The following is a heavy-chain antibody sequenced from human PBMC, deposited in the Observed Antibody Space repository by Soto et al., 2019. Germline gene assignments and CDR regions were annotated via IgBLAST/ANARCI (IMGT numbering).Heavy chain of an antibody. J-gene: IGHJ5*02. CDR3: AFNWNYDEWFDP. V-gene: IGHV1-3*05. Sequence: QVQLVQSGAEEKKPGASVKVSCKASGYTFTSYAMHWVRQAPGQRLEWMGWINAGNGNTKYSQKFQGRVTITRDTSASTAYVELSSLRSEDTAVYYCAFNWNYDEWFDPWGQGTLVTVSS. CDR1: GYTFTSYA. CDR2: INAGNGNT. D-gene: IGHD1-7*01.